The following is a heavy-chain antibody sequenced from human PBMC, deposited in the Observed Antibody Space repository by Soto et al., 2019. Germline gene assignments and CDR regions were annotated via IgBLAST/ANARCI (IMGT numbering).Heavy chain of an antibody. CDR2: INAGNGNT. Sequence: ASVKVSCKASGYTFTSYAMHWVRQAPGQRLEWMGWINAGNGNTKYSQKFQGRVTITRDTSASTAYMELSSLRSEDTAVYYCARGNDSGYSGYDSYYYYGMDVWGQGTTVTVSS. V-gene: IGHV1-3*01. CDR1: GYTFTSYA. CDR3: ARGNDSGYSGYDSYYYYGMDV. D-gene: IGHD5-12*01. J-gene: IGHJ6*02.